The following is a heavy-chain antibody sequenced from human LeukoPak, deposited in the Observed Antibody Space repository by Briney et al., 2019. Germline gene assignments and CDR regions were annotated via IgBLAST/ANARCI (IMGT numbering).Heavy chain of an antibody. CDR1: GYALTELS. CDR3: ATGYYGSGAFDY. D-gene: IGHD3-10*01. CDR2: FDPEDGET. V-gene: IGHV1-24*01. Sequence: PLASVKVSCKVSGYALTELSMHWVRQAPGKGLEWMGGFDPEDGETIYAQKFQGRVTMTEDTSTDTAYMELSSLRSEDTAVYYCATGYYGSGAFDYWAQGTLVTVSS. J-gene: IGHJ4*02.